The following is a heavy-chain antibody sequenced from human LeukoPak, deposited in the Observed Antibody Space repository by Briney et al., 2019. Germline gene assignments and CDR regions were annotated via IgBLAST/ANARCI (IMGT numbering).Heavy chain of an antibody. V-gene: IGHV4-4*07. Sequence: WETLSLTCTVSGTSVSSYYWSWIRQPAGRGLEWIGRIYTRGSTNYNPSLQNRVSISVDSSKSQFSLRLTSVTAADTAIYYCARGRYCSATTCSGGDSFDIWGQGTVVTVSS. CDR3: ARGRYCSATTCSGGDSFDI. D-gene: IGHD2-8*02. CDR2: IYTRGST. J-gene: IGHJ3*02. CDR1: GTSVSSYY.